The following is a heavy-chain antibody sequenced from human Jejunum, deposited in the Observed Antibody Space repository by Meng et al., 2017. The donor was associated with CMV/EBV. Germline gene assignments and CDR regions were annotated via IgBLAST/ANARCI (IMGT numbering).Heavy chain of an antibody. D-gene: IGHD2/OR15-2a*01. Sequence: SGCTFEDYGMSWVRQGPGKGLEWVSAIYWNGGGTTYAESVRGRFTISRDNAKKSLYLQMNSLRAEDTAFYYCARDSSIIARGAFDFWGQGTMVTVSS. CDR3: ARDSSIIARGAFDF. V-gene: IGHV3-20*03. J-gene: IGHJ3*01. CDR1: GCTFEDYG. CDR2: IYWNGGGT.